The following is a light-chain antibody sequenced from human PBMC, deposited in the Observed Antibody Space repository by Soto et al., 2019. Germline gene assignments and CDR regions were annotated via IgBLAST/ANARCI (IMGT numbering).Light chain of an antibody. CDR1: QSLVSSDGNTY. J-gene: IGKJ1*01. CDR2: KIS. CDR3: MQGTHWPKT. Sequence: DVVLTQSPLSLPVTLGQPASISCTSSQSLVSSDGNTYLHWFQQRPGHSPRHLIYKISNRDSGVPDRFRGSGSGTDFTLEISRVEAEDVGLYYCMQGTHWPKTFGHGTKVEIK. V-gene: IGKV2-30*01.